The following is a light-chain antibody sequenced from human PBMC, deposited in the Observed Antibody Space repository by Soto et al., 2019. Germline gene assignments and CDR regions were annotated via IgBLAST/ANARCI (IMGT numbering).Light chain of an antibody. CDR3: QQLNSYPRT. J-gene: IGKJ1*01. Sequence: DIQLTQSPSFLSASVGDRVTITCRASQGISSYLAWYQQKPGKAPKLLIYAASTLQSGVPSRFSGSGSGTEFTLTICSLQPEDVATDYCQQLNSYPRTFGQGTKVEIK. V-gene: IGKV1-9*01. CDR2: AAS. CDR1: QGISSY.